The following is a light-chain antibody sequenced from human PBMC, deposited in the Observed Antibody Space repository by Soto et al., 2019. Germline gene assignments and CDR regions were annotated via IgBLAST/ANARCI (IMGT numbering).Light chain of an antibody. CDR3: CSYADTYVE. Sequence: QSVLTQPRSVSGSPGQSVAISCTGTSSYVGAYNYVSWYQQHPAKAPKLMIYDVDKRPSGVPDRFSGSKSGNTASLTISGLQAEDEDDYYCCSYADTYVELGGGTKLTVL. J-gene: IGLJ2*01. CDR1: SSYVGAYNY. CDR2: DVD. V-gene: IGLV2-11*01.